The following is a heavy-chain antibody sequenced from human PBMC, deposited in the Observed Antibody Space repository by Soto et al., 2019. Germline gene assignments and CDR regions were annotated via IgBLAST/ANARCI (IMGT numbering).Heavy chain of an antibody. CDR3: ARDEAPCNSNCYDAFDI. Sequence: EVLLVESGGGLVQPGGSLRLSCAPSGFIFSSYWMTWVRQAPGKGLEWEANIKEDGSETNYADSVKGRFTISRDNSKNSLSLQMNSLRDEDTAVYYCARDEAPCNSNCYDAFDIWGQGTMVTVSS. D-gene: IGHD6-13*01. CDR2: IKEDGSET. CDR1: GFIFSSYW. V-gene: IGHV3-7*01. J-gene: IGHJ3*02.